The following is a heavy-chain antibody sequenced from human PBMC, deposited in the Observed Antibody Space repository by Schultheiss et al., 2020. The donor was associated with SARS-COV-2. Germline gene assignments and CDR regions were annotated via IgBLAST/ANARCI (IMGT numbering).Heavy chain of an antibody. CDR1: GFTFSSYG. Sequence: GESLKISCAASGFTFSSYGMHWVRQASGKGLEWVAVIWYDGSNKYYADSVKGRFTISRDNSKNTLYLQMNSLRAEDTAVYYCARDSEVMITFGGVIGVNGMDVWGQGTTVTVSS. J-gene: IGHJ6*02. CDR3: ARDSEVMITFGGVIGVNGMDV. CDR2: IWYDGSNK. V-gene: IGHV3-33*01. D-gene: IGHD3-16*01.